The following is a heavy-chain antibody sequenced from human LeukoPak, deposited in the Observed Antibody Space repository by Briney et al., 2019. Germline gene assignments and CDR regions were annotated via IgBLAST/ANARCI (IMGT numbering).Heavy chain of an antibody. V-gene: IGHV4-59*12. CDR2: IYYSGST. J-gene: IGHJ4*02. D-gene: IGHD1-1*01. CDR3: ARASHWNQLHYFDY. CDR1: GGSISSYY. Sequence: SETLSLTCTVSGGSISSYYWSWIRQPPGKGLEWIGYIYYSGSTNYNPSLKSRVTISVDTSKNQFSLKLSSVTAADTAVYYCARASHWNQLHYFDYWGQGTLVTVSS.